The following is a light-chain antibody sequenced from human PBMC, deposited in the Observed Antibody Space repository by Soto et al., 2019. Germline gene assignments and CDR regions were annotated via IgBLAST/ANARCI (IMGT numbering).Light chain of an antibody. V-gene: IGKV3-11*01. CDR2: DST. J-gene: IGKJ5*01. CDR1: QSIHTS. Sequence: VLTQSPATLSLSPGERATLSCRAIQSIHTSLAWYQQQSGKPPRLLIYDSTLRANVFPDRFGGSRCGTEFTLTINSIEPEDFAVYYYQQHNVWPPITFGQGTRLEIK. CDR3: QQHNVWPPIT.